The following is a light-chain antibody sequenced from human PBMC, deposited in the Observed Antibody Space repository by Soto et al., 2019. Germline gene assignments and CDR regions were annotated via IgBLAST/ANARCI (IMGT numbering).Light chain of an antibody. CDR3: QQYDNLPIT. V-gene: IGKV1-33*01. Sequence: DIQMTQSPSSLSASVGDRVTITCQASQDISNYLNWYQQKPGKATKLLIYDASNLETGVPSRFSGSGSGTDFTLTISSLQPEDIATYYCQQYDNLPITFGQGTRLEIK. CDR1: QDISNY. J-gene: IGKJ5*01. CDR2: DAS.